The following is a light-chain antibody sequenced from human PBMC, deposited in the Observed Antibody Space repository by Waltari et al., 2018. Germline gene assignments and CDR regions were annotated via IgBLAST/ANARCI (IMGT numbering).Light chain of an antibody. CDR1: VLAVKH. CDR2: KDS. V-gene: IGLV3-27*01. Sequence: SYELTQPSSVSVSPGQTARITCSGDVLAVKHVRWFQQKPGQAPVLGIYKDSERPSGLPERFSGSSSGTTVTLTSSGAQVEDDGDYYCYSATDNNRFGGGTKLTVL. CDR3: YSATDNNR. J-gene: IGLJ2*01.